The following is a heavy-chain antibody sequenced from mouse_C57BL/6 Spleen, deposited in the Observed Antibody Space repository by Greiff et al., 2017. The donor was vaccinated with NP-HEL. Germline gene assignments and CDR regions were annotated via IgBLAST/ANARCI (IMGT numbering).Heavy chain of an antibody. V-gene: IGHV1-55*01. CDR1: GYTFTSYW. Sequence: VQLQQSGAELVKPGASVKMSCKASGYTFTSYWITWVKQRPGQGLEWIGDIYPGSGSTNYNEKFKSKATLTLDTSSSTAYMQLSSLTSEDSAVYYCVRSSLGAMDYWGQGTSVTVSS. CDR3: VRSSLGAMDY. J-gene: IGHJ4*01. D-gene: IGHD3-3*01. CDR2: IYPGSGST.